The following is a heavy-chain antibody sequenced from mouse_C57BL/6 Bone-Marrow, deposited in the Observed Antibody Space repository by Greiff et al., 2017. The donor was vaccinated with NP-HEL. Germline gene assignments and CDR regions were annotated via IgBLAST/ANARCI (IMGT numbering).Heavy chain of an antibody. CDR3: TTQLFDY. D-gene: IGHD3-1*01. CDR2: IDPENGDT. Sequence: SGAELVRPGASVKLSCTASGFNIKDDYMHWVKQRPEQGLEWIGWIDPENGDTEYASKFQGKATITADTSSNTAYLQLSSLTSEDTAVYYCTTQLFDYWGQGTTLTVSS. V-gene: IGHV14-4*01. J-gene: IGHJ2*01. CDR1: GFNIKDDY.